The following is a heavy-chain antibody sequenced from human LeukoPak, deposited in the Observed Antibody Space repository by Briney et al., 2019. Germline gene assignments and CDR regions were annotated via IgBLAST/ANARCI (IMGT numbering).Heavy chain of an antibody. CDR1: GFTFSSYG. CDR3: AKDLYRIVGVTRDTFDI. V-gene: IGHV3-30*18. CDR2: ISYDGIKK. D-gene: IGHD1-26*01. Sequence: PGSSLTLSCAASGFTFSSYGMYWVRQAPRTGLEGVAVISYDGIKKYYAVPLKRRFTIYRDNCNNPLYLQMNSLIAEDTGVYYCAKDLYRIVGVTRDTFDIWGQGTMVTV. J-gene: IGHJ3*02.